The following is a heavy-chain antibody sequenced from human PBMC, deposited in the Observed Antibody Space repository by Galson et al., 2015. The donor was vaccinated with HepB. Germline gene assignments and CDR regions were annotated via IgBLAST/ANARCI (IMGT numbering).Heavy chain of an antibody. CDR3: ARDRIAGGKWFDP. Sequence: SETLSLTCTVSGGSISSYYWSWIRQPPGKGLEWIGYIYYSGSTNYNPSLKSRVTISVDTSKNQFSLKLSSVTAADTAVYYCARDRIAGGKWFDPWGQGTLVTVSS. J-gene: IGHJ5*02. V-gene: IGHV4-59*01. D-gene: IGHD6-13*01. CDR2: IYYSGST. CDR1: GGSISSYY.